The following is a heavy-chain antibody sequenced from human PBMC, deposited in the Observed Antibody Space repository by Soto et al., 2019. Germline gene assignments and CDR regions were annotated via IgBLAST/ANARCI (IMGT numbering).Heavy chain of an antibody. Sequence: GGSLRLSCAASGFTFSNAWMSWVRQAPGKGLEWVGRIKSKTDGGTTDYAAPVKGRFTISRDDSKNTLYLQMNSLKTEDTAVYYCTTDVYGDYAWGGYYFDYWGQGTLVTVSS. V-gene: IGHV3-15*01. J-gene: IGHJ4*02. D-gene: IGHD4-17*01. CDR3: TTDVYGDYAWGGYYFDY. CDR2: IKSKTDGGTT. CDR1: GFTFSNAW.